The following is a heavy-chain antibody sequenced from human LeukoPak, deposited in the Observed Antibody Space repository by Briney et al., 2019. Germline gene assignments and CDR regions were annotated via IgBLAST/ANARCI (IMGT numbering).Heavy chain of an antibody. J-gene: IGHJ4*02. CDR2: INPNSGGT. V-gene: IGHV1-2*02. Sequence: ASVKVSCKASGYTFTGYYIHWVRQAPGQGLEWMGWINPNSGGTNYAQKFQGRVTTTRDTSINTAYMELSRLSDATAVYYCALPGARGASAGTFDYWGQGTLVTVSS. CDR3: ALPGARGASAGTFDY. CDR1: GYTFTGYY. D-gene: IGHD6-13*01.